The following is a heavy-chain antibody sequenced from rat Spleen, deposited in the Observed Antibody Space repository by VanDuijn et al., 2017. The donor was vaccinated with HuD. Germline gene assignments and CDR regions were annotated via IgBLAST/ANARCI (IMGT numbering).Heavy chain of an antibody. J-gene: IGHJ3*01. D-gene: IGHD1-12*02. CDR3: ARSDGTHDHLPFAD. V-gene: IGHV3-3*01. CDR2: INSAGST. CDR1: GYSITSNYR. Sequence: EVQLQESGPGLVKPSQSLSLTCSVTGYSITSNYRWNWIRKFPGNKLEWMGYINSAGSTNYNPYLKNQISISKDTSKNQFFLQLDSVTTEDTATYYRARSDGTHDHLPFADWGKGTLVTVSS.